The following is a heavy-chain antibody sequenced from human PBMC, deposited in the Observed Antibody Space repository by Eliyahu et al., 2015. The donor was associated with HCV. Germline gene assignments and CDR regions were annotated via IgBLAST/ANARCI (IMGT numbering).Heavy chain of an antibody. Sequence: EEQLVESGGGLVQPGGSLRLSCVASGFTFXXYWMPWVRQAPGKGLVWVSRINGHGXSTSYTNSVNGRFSISRDNAKNTVYLQMNSXRPEDTAVYYCARVLVEMPYYGSGSYHYGMDVWGQGTTVTVSS. CDR2: INGHGXST. D-gene: IGHD3-10*01. V-gene: IGHV3-74*01. J-gene: IGHJ6*02. CDR3: ARVLVEMPYYGSGSYHYGMDV. CDR1: GFTFXXYW.